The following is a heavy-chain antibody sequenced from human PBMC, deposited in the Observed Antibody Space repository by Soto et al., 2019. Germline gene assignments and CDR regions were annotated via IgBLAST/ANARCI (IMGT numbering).Heavy chain of an antibody. CDR2: IYHTGIT. CDR1: GTSISSSYW. V-gene: IGHV4-4*02. D-gene: IGHD2-21*01. CDR3: ATLPPRIVVVLSEFPT. J-gene: IGHJ5*02. Sequence: QVQLRQSGPGLVKPSGTLSLTCVVSGTSISSSYWWTWVRQSPGKGLEWIGEIYHTGITKYNPSLKTRVTISVDKSSNQFSLKLTSVTAADTAMYYCATLPPRIVVVLSEFPTWGQGSQVTVSS.